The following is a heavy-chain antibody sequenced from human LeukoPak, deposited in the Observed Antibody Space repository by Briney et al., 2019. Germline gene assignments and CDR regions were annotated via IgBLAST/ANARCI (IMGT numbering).Heavy chain of an antibody. V-gene: IGHV3-53*01. CDR3: ARDLGSSGIFDY. CDR2: IYSGGST. Sequence: GGSLRLSCAASGFIVSSNYMSWVRRAPGKGLECVSVIYSGGSTYYADSVKGRFTISRDNSKNTLYLQMNSLRAEDTAVYYCARDLGSSGIFDYWGQGTLVTVSS. D-gene: IGHD3-22*01. J-gene: IGHJ4*02. CDR1: GFIVSSNY.